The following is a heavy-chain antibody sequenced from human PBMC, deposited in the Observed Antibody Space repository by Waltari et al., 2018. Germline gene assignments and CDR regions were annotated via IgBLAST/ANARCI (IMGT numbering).Heavy chain of an antibody. Sequence: EVQLLESGGGLVQPGGSLRLSCAASGFTFSRYAMSWVRQAPGKGLEWVSAISGSGGSTYYADSVKGRFTISRDNSKNTLYLQMNSLRAEDTAVYYCAKHLSGAVRGETNWFDPWGQGTLVTVSS. D-gene: IGHD3-10*01. CDR3: AKHLSGAVRGETNWFDP. J-gene: IGHJ5*02. CDR2: ISGSGGST. V-gene: IGHV3-23*01. CDR1: GFTFSRYA.